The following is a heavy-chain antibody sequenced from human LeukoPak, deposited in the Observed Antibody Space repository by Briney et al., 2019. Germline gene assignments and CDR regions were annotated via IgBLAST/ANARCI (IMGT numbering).Heavy chain of an antibody. V-gene: IGHV3-74*01. CDR2: INSDGSST. J-gene: IGHJ4*02. D-gene: IGHD3-22*01. CDR3: AREPDYYDSSGPNDY. CDR1: GFTFDDYA. Sequence: GGSLRLSCAASGFTFDDYAMHWVRQAPGKGLVWVSRINSDGSSTSYADSVKGRFTISRDNAKNTLYLQMNSLRAEDTAVYYCAREPDYYDSSGPNDYWGQGTLVTVSS.